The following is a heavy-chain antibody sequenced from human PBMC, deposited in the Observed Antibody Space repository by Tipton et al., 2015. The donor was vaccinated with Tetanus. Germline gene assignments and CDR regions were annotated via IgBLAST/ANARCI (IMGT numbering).Heavy chain of an antibody. CDR2: INHSGST. J-gene: IGHJ6*02. CDR1: GGSFSGYY. V-gene: IGHV4-34*01. Sequence: TLSLTCAVYGGSFSGYYWSWIRQPPGKGLEWIGEINHSGSTNYNPSLKSRVTISVDTSKNQFSLKLSSVTAADTAVYYCASLAKRSPRYYGMDVWGQGTTVTVSS. CDR3: ASLAKRSPRYYGMDV. D-gene: IGHD6-13*01.